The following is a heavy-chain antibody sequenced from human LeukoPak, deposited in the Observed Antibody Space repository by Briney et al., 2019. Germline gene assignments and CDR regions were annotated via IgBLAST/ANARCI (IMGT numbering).Heavy chain of an antibody. D-gene: IGHD6-13*01. V-gene: IGHV3-7*01. CDR2: IKQDGSEK. CDR3: ARAPGVRRYSSSWYDY. Sequence: GGSLRLSCAASGFTFSSYWMSWVRQAPGKGLEWVANIKQDGSEKYYVDSVKGRFTISRDNAKNSLYLQMNSLRAEDTAVYYCARAPGVRRYSSSWYDYWGQGTLVTVSS. J-gene: IGHJ4*02. CDR1: GFTFSSYW.